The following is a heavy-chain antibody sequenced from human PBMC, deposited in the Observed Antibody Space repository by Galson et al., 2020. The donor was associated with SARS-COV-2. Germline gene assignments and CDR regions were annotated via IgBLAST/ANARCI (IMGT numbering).Heavy chain of an antibody. CDR2: ISGSGGST. V-gene: IGHV3-23*01. D-gene: IGHD3-16*01. CDR1: GFTFSSYA. Sequence: GESLKISCAASGFTFSSYAMSWVRQAPGKGLEWVSAISGSGGSTYYADSVKGRFTISRDNSKNTLYLQMNSLRAEDTAVYYCAKGGRFGRSRAFDIWGQGTMVTVSS. CDR3: AKGGRFGRSRAFDI. J-gene: IGHJ3*02.